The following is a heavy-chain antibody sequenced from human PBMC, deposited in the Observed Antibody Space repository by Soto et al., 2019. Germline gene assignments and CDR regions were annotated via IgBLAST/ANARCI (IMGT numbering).Heavy chain of an antibody. CDR1: GFTFSSYG. Sequence: QVQLVESGGGVVQPGRSLRLSCAASGFTFSSYGMHWVRQAPGKGLEWVAVISYDGSNKYHADSVKGRFTISRDNSKNTLYLQMNSLRAEDTAVYYCAKVGFSGSSTYYYYYGMDVWGQGTTVTVSS. J-gene: IGHJ6*02. CDR3: AKVGFSGSSTYYYYYGMDV. D-gene: IGHD1-26*01. V-gene: IGHV3-30*18. CDR2: ISYDGSNK.